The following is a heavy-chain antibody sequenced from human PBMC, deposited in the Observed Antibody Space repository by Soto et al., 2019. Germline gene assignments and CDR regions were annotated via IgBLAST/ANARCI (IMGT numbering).Heavy chain of an antibody. CDR2: ISPYNGNT. V-gene: IGHV1-18*01. Sequence: QVQLVQSGAEVKKPGASVKVSCKTSGYTFTTYGISWVRQAPGQGLEWMGWISPYNGNTKYAQKLQGRVTMTADTSTSTAYMDLRSLTSDDTAVYYCTRVWFGECVYSFDYWGQGTLVTVSS. D-gene: IGHD3-10*01. J-gene: IGHJ4*02. CDR3: TRVWFGECVYSFDY. CDR1: GYTFTTYG.